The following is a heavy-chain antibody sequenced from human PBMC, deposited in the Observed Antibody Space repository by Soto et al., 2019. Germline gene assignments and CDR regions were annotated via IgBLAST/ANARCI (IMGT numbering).Heavy chain of an antibody. CDR1: GYGFAAYW. CDR3: ARFGGDSLMYNWFDS. J-gene: IGHJ5*01. Sequence: GESLKISCKGSGYGFAAYWVAWVRQMPGKGLEWMGIIYPGDSNTRYSPSFQGQVTISADKSISTAYLQWSSLKASDTAIYFCARFGGDSLMYNWFDSWGQGTLVTVSS. V-gene: IGHV5-51*01. CDR2: IYPGDSNT. D-gene: IGHD2-21*01.